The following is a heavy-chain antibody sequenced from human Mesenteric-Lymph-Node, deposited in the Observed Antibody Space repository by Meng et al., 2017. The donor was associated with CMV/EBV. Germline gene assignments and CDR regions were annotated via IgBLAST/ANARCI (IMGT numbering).Heavy chain of an antibody. V-gene: IGHV4-59*02. D-gene: IGHD3-3*01. CDR3: ARGNQYYDFWSGYYGHYFDY. CDR2: IYYNGGP. J-gene: IGHJ4*02. Sequence: SETLSLTCTVSGASVSNYYWIWIRQSPGKGLEWIGHIYYNGGPTYNPSLKSRVTISVDTSKNQFSLKLSSVTAADTAVYYCARGNQYYDFWSGYYGHYFDYWGQGTLVTVSS. CDR1: GASVSNYY.